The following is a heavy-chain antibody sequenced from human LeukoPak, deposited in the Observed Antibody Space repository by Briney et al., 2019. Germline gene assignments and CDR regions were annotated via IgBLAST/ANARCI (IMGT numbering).Heavy chain of an antibody. CDR3: ARRFYSDYNVN. J-gene: IGHJ4*02. D-gene: IGHD3-16*01. V-gene: IGHV4-39*07. CDR1: GGSISSSSYY. CDR2: INHSGST. Sequence: SETLSLTCTVSGGSISSSSYYWSWIRQPPGKGLEWIGEINHSGSTNYNPSLKSRVTISVDTSKKQVSLKLNSVTAADTALYFCARRFYSDYNVNWGQGTLVTVSS.